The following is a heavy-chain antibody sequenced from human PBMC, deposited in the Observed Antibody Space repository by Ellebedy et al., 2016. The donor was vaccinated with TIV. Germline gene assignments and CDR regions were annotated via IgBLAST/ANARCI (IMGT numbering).Heavy chain of an antibody. CDR2: IKQDGSEK. J-gene: IGHJ6*04. CDR3: AIARGLDV. V-gene: IGHV3-7*01. D-gene: IGHD2-15*01. CDR1: GFTLSTYW. Sequence: GGSLRLSXVASGFTLSTYWMSWVRQAPGKGLEWVANIKQDGSEKYYVDSVKGRFTISRDNGKNALYLQMNSLRVEDTAVYYCAIARGLDVWGKGTTVTVSP.